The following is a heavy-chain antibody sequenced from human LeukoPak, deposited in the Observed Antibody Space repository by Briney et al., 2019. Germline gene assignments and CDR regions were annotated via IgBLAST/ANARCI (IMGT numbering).Heavy chain of an antibody. CDR3: ARDAGHQLSRRNYYAMDV. D-gene: IGHD1-1*01. V-gene: IGHV3-30-3*01. CDR2: ISYDGSNK. CDR1: GFTFSSYA. J-gene: IGHJ6*02. Sequence: PGGSLRLSCAASGFTFSSYAMHWVRQAPGKGLEWVAVISYDGSNKYYADSVKGRFTISRDNSKNTLYLQMNSLRAEDTAVYYCARDAGHQLSRRNYYAMDVWGQGTTVTVSS.